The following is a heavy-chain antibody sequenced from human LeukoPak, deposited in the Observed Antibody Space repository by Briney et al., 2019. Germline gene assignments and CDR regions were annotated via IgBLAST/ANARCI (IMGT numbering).Heavy chain of an antibody. Sequence: ASVKVSCKAFGYTFTSYYMHWVRQATGQGLEWMGWMNPNSGNTGYAQKFQGRVTMTRDMSTSTVYMELSSLRSEDTAVYYCARSYSSSSEGEDYWGQGTLVTVSS. CDR3: ARSYSSSSEGEDY. J-gene: IGHJ4*02. V-gene: IGHV1-8*02. D-gene: IGHD6-6*01. CDR1: GYTFTSYY. CDR2: MNPNSGNT.